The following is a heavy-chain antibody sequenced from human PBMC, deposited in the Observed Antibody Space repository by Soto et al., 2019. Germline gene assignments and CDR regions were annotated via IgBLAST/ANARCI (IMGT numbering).Heavy chain of an antibody. CDR3: ARGKGSRNTGDSFDY. J-gene: IGHJ4*02. CDR2: MWSNGVSK. CDR1: GFIFNNFG. V-gene: IGHV3-33*01. D-gene: IGHD3-10*01. Sequence: GGSLRPSCAASGFIFNNFGMHWVRQAPGKGLEWVAVMWSNGVSKSNTDSVKGRITISRDSSKNTLYLELNTLTVEDTALYFCARGKGSRNTGDSFDYWGPGTLVTVSS.